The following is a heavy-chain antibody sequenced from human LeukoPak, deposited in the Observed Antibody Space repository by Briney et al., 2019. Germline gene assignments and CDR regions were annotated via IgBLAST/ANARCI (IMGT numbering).Heavy chain of an antibody. J-gene: IGHJ4*02. CDR3: ARMGYYDFWSGYYGGGDY. CDR1: GFTFSSYS. Sequence: GGSLRLSCAASGFTFSSYSMNWVRQAPGKGLEWVSSISSSSSSIYYADLVKGGFTISRDNAKNSLYLQMNSLRAEDTAVYYCARMGYYDFWSGYYGGGDYWGQGTLVTVSS. V-gene: IGHV3-21*01. CDR2: ISSSSSSI. D-gene: IGHD3-3*01.